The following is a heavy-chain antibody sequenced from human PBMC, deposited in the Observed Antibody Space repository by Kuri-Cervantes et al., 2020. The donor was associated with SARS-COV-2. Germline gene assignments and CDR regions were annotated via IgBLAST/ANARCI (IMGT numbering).Heavy chain of an antibody. CDR3: ATPLDSEYYYDSSGSPFDY. CDR1: GFTFSSYG. D-gene: IGHD3-22*01. CDR2: IRYDGSNK. V-gene: IGHV3-30*02. J-gene: IGHJ4*02. Sequence: GGSLRLSCAASGFTFSSYGMHWVRQAPGKGLEWVAFIRYDGSNKYYADSVKGRFTISRDNSKNTLYLQMNSLRAEDTAVYYCATPLDSEYYYDSSGSPFDYWGQGTLVTVSS.